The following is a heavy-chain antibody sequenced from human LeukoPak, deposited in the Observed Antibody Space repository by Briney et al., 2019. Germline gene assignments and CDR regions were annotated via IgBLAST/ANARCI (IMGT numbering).Heavy chain of an antibody. CDR3: ARDSSSWYSDSPFDY. J-gene: IGHJ4*02. Sequence: SETLSLTCTVSGGSISSSSYYWGWIRQPPGKGLEWIGSIYYSGSTYYNPSLKSRVTISVGTSKNQFSLKLSSVTAADTAVYYCARDSSSWYSDSPFDYWGQGTLVTVSS. CDR1: GGSISSSSYY. V-gene: IGHV4-39*07. D-gene: IGHD6-13*01. CDR2: IYYSGST.